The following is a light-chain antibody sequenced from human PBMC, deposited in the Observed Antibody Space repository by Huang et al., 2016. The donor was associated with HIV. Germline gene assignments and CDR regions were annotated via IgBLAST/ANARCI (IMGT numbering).Light chain of an antibody. CDR3: QQYNNYSTT. CDR2: KAS. Sequence: DIQMTQSPSTLSASVGDRVTITCRASQSIRSWLAWYQQKPGKAPKILIYKASSLESWVPARFSGSGSGTEFTLTISSLQPDDFATYYCQQYNNYSTTFGQGTKVEIK. V-gene: IGKV1-5*03. CDR1: QSIRSW. J-gene: IGKJ1*01.